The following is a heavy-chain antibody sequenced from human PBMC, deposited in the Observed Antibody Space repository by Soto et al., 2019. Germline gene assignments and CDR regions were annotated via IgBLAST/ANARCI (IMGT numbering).Heavy chain of an antibody. V-gene: IGHV3-30*18. Sequence: GGSLRLSCAASGFTFSSYGMHWVRQAPGKGLEWVAVISYDGSNKYYADSVKGRFTISRDNSKNTLYLQMNSLRAEDTAVYYCAEAYSSSWYLIKWFDPWGQGTLVTVSS. CDR1: GFTFSSYG. CDR2: ISYDGSNK. J-gene: IGHJ5*02. D-gene: IGHD6-13*01. CDR3: AEAYSSSWYLIKWFDP.